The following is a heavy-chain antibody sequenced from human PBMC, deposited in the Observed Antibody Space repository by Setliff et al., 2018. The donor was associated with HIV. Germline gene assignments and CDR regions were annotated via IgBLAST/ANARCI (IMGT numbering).Heavy chain of an antibody. CDR1: DGSISSIDYH. CDR3: ARARGGCSGGSCPAHHYYYYMDV. Sequence: SETLSLTCTVSDGSISSIDYHWGWIRQPPGWGLEWIGSIYYSGSTYYNPSLKSLGTISVDTSKNQFSLKLSSVTAADTAVYYCARARGGCSGGSCPAHHYYYYMDVWGKGTTVTVSS. J-gene: IGHJ6*03. D-gene: IGHD2-15*01. V-gene: IGHV4-39*07. CDR2: IYYSGST.